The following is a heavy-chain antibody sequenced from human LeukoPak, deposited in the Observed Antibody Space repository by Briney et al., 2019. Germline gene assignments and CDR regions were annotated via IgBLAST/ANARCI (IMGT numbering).Heavy chain of an antibody. D-gene: IGHD3-3*01. V-gene: IGHV4-59*01. Sequence: SETLSLTCTVSGGSISSYYWSWIRQPPGKGPEWSGYIYYSGSTNYNPSLKSRVTISVDTSKNQFSLKLSSVTAADTAVYYCARGTYDFWSGYQYYFDYWGQGTLVTVSS. CDR2: IYYSGST. J-gene: IGHJ4*02. CDR3: ARGTYDFWSGYQYYFDY. CDR1: GGSISSYY.